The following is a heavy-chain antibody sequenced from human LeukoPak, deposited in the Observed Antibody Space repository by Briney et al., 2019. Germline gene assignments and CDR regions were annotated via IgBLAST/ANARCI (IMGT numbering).Heavy chain of an antibody. Sequence: ASVKVSCKASGYTFTSYGISRVRQAPGQGLEWMGWISAYNGNTNYAQKLQGRVTMTTDTSTSTAYMELRSLRSDDTAVYYCARGDLPDYYDSSGYYQIDYWGQGTLVTVSS. CDR2: ISAYNGNT. D-gene: IGHD3-22*01. J-gene: IGHJ4*02. CDR1: GYTFTSYG. CDR3: ARGDLPDYYDSSGYYQIDY. V-gene: IGHV1-18*01.